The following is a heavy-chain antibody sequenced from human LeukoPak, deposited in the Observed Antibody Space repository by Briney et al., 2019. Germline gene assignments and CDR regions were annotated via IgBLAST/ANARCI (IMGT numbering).Heavy chain of an antibody. CDR3: ARGLWSVDLNY. Sequence: GSLRLSCAASGFTFSSYAMSWVRQAPGKGLEWIGEINHSGSTNYNPSLKSRVTISVDTSKNQFSLRLNSVTAADTAVYYCARGLWSVDLNYWGQGTLVTVSS. CDR1: GFTFSSYA. V-gene: IGHV4-34*01. J-gene: IGHJ4*02. D-gene: IGHD3-3*01. CDR2: INHSGST.